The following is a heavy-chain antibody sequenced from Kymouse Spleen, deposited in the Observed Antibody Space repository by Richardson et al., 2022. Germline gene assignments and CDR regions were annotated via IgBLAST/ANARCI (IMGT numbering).Heavy chain of an antibody. V-gene: IGHV3-30*18. Sequence: QVQLVESGGGVVQPGRSLRLSCAASGFTFSSYGMHWVRQAPGKGLEWVAVISYDGSNKYYADSVKGRFTISRDNSKNTLYLQMNSLRAEDTAVYYCAKVPVTLYYYYGMDVWGQGTTVTVSS. CDR2: ISYDGSNK. CDR3: AKVPVTLYYYYGMDV. J-gene: IGHJ6*02. CDR1: GFTFSSYG. D-gene: IGHD2-21*02,IGHD4-17*01.